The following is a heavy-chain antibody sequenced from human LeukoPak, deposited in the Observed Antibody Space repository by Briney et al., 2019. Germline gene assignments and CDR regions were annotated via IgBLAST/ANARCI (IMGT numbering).Heavy chain of an antibody. J-gene: IGHJ6*03. CDR3: ARYPMTTVTSYYYYYYMDV. Sequence: GGSLRLSCAASGFTFSSYEMNWVRQAPGKALEWVSYITGSGNTIYYADSVKGRFTISRDNAKNSLFLQMNSLRAEDTAVYYCARYPMTTVTSYYYYYYMDVWGKGTTVTVSS. CDR2: ITGSGNTI. CDR1: GFTFSSYE. D-gene: IGHD4-17*01. V-gene: IGHV3-48*03.